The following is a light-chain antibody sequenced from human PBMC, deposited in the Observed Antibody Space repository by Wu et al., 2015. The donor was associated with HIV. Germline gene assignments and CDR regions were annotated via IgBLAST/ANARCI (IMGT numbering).Light chain of an antibody. CDR2: AAS. CDR3: QQYGAALPYT. J-gene: IGKJ2*01. V-gene: IGKV3-20*01. CDR1: ENISTNY. Sequence: EIVLTQSPATLSLSPGERATLSCRASENISTNYLVWYQHKFGQAPRLLIYAASKRVAGISDRFRGGGSGRDFTLNIYGLQSDDYATYYCQQYGAALPYTFGQGTKLEIK.